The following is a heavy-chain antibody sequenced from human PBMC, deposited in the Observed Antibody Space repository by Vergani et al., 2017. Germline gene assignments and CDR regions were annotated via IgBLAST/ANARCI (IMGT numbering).Heavy chain of an antibody. D-gene: IGHD3-3*01. CDR2: IYWNDDK. CDR3: AHSHSRYDFWSGHGLNWFDP. J-gene: IGHJ5*02. Sequence: QITLQESGPTLVKPTQTLTLTCTFSGFSLSTSGVGVGWIRQPPGKALEWLALIYWNDDKRYSPSLKSRLTITKDTSKNQVVLTMTNMDPVDTATYYCAHSHSRYDFWSGHGLNWFDPWGQGTLVTVSS. CDR1: GFSLSTSGVG. V-gene: IGHV2-5*01.